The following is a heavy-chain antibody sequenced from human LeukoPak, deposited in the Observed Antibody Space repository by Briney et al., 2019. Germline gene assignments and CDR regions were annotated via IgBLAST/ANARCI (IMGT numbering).Heavy chain of an antibody. D-gene: IGHD6-13*01. CDR3: ASTLHSSSWYGAYNWFDP. CDR2: IYYSGNT. Sequence: SETLSLTCTVSGGSISSSSYYWDWIRQAPGKGLEWIGSIYYSGNTYYNPSLKSRVTMSVDTSKNQFSLKLSSVTAADTAVYYCASTLHSSSWYGAYNWFDPWGQGTLVTVSS. V-gene: IGHV4-39*01. CDR1: GGSISSSSYY. J-gene: IGHJ5*02.